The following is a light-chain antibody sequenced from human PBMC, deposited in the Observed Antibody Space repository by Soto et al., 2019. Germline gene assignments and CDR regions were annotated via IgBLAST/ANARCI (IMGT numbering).Light chain of an antibody. J-gene: IGLJ1*01. CDR3: CSYAGSYV. CDR1: SSDVGGYNY. Sequence: QSVLTQPRSVSGSXXXXXXXSCTGTSSDVGGYNYVSWYQQHPGKAPKLMIYDVSKRPSGVPDRFSGSKSGNTASLTISGLQAEDEADYYCCSYAGSYVFGTGTKVTVL. CDR2: DVS. V-gene: IGLV2-11*01.